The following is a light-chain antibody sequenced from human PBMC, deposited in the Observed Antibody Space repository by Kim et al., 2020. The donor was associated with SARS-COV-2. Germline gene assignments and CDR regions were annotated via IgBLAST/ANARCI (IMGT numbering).Light chain of an antibody. CDR3: SSYRSSGYV. J-gene: IGLJ1*01. CDR2: DVS. V-gene: IGLV2-14*02. Sequence: QSALTQPASVSGSPGQSITISCTGTSSDIGNHNLVSWYQQYPGKAPKLMIYDVSKRPSGVSNRFSGSKSGNTASLTISGLQAEDEADYYCSSYRSSGYVFGTGTKVTVL. CDR1: SSDIGNHNL.